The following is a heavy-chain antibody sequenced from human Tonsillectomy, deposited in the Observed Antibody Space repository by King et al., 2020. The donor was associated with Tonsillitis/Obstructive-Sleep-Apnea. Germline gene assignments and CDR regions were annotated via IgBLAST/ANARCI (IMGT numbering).Heavy chain of an antibody. D-gene: IGHD2-2*01. Sequence: VQLVESGAEVKKPGESLKISCKGSGYSFTSYWIGWVRQMPGKGLEWMGIIYPGDSDTRYSPSFQGQVTISADKSISTAYLQWSSLKASDTAMYYCARHEALRYCSSTSCYGTPYYYYMDVWGKGTTVTVSS. CDR2: IYPGDSDT. CDR1: GYSFTSYW. J-gene: IGHJ6*03. V-gene: IGHV5-51*01. CDR3: ARHEALRYCSSTSCYGTPYYYYMDV.